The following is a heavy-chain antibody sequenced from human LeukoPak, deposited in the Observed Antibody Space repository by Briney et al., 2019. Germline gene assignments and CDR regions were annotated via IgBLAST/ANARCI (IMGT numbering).Heavy chain of an antibody. CDR2: INSDGSTT. CDR1: GFTFSSYW. D-gene: IGHD2-15*01. CDR3: ARFKFYCGGGSCHAFDI. V-gene: IGHV3-74*01. J-gene: IGHJ3*02. Sequence: GGSLRLSCAASGFTFSSYWMHWVRQAPGKGLVWVSLINSDGSTTRYADSVKGRFTISRDNAKNTLYLQMSSLRAEDTAVYYCARFKFYCGGGSCHAFDIWGQGTTVTVSS.